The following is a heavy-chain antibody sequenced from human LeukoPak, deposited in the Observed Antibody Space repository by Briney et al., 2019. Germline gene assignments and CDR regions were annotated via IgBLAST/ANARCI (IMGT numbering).Heavy chain of an antibody. J-gene: IGHJ6*02. V-gene: IGHV3-30-3*01. CDR2: ISYDGSNK. CDR1: GFTFSSYA. D-gene: IGHD3-22*01. Sequence: GGSLRLSCAASGFTFSSYAMHWVRQAPGKGLEWVAVISYDGSNKYYADSVKGRFTISRDNSKNTLYLQMNSLRAEDTAVYYCARVSHDYYDSSGYPYYYYGMDVWGQGTTVTVSS. CDR3: ARVSHDYYDSSGYPYYYYGMDV.